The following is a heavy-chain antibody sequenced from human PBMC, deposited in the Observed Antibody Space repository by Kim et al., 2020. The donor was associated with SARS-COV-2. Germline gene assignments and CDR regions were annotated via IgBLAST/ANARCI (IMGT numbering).Heavy chain of an antibody. Sequence: VKGRFTITRDNAKNSLYLQMNSLRAEDTAVYYWARGRTTEGVWLQSIMDVWGKGTTVTVSS. J-gene: IGHJ6*03. D-gene: IGHD5-12*01. V-gene: IGHV3-21*01. CDR3: ARGRTTEGVWLQSIMDV.